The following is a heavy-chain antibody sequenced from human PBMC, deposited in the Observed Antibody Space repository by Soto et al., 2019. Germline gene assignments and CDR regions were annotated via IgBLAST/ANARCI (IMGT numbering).Heavy chain of an antibody. D-gene: IGHD3-22*01. V-gene: IGHV3-30-3*01. Sequence: GGSLRLSCAASGFTFTTYTIHGVRQAPGKGLEWVALISYDGSNNYYAVSVKGRFTISRDNSKNTLYLQMTSLSTGDTAVYFCARGSQFHYDGSGPLDCWGQGTLVTVSS. CDR2: ISYDGSNN. J-gene: IGHJ4*02. CDR1: GFTFTTYT. CDR3: ARGSQFHYDGSGPLDC.